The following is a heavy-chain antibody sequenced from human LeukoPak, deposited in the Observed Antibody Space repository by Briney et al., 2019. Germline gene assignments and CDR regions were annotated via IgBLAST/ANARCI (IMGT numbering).Heavy chain of an antibody. D-gene: IGHD1-14*01. CDR1: GFPFSSYW. V-gene: IGHV3-7*03. J-gene: IGHJ4*02. CDR3: ARGGGTFNY. Sequence: PGGSLRLSCVASGFPFSSYWMTWVRQAPGKGLEWVANIKQDGSKKSYVDSVKGRFTISRDNAKNSLFLQMSSLRGEDTAIYFCARGGGTFNYWGQGTLVTVSS. CDR2: IKQDGSKK.